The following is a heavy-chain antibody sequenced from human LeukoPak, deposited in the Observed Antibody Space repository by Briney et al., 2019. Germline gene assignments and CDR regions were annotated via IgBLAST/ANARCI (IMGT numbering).Heavy chain of an antibody. V-gene: IGHV3-30*02. J-gene: IGHJ4*02. Sequence: GGSLRLSCEASGFTFSSFAMHWVRQAPGKGLEWVAFVRFDGSNKYYADSVKGRFTISRDNSKNTLYLQMNSLRAEDTAVYYCAKDRLYYYDTSGPLDYWGQGSLVTVSS. CDR1: GFTFSSFA. CDR3: AKDRLYYYDTSGPLDY. CDR2: VRFDGSNK. D-gene: IGHD3-22*01.